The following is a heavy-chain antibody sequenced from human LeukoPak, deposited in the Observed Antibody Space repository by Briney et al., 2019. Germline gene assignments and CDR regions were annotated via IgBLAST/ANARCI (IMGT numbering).Heavy chain of an antibody. J-gene: IGHJ4*02. CDR2: ISSSSSYI. D-gene: IGHD6-13*01. V-gene: IGHV3-21*01. CDR3: ARCQSSSWYYFDY. Sequence: PGGSLRLSCAASGFTFSSYSMNWVRQAPGKGLEWVSSISSSSSYIYYADSVKGRFTISRDNAKNSLYLQMNSLRAEDTAVYYCARCQSSSWYYFDYWGQGTLVTVSS. CDR1: GFTFSSYS.